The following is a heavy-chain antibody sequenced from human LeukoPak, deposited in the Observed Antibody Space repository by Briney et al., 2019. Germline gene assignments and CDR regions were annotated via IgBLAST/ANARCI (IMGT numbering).Heavy chain of an antibody. J-gene: IGHJ4*02. CDR3: ARRYCSSTSCLFGGELDY. D-gene: IGHD2-2*01. CDR2: IRYDGSNK. CDR1: GFTFSSYG. Sequence: GGSLRLSCAASGFTFSSYGMHWVRQAPGKGLEWVAFIRYDGSNKYYADSVKGRFTISRDSSKNTLFLQMNSLRAEDTAVYYCARRYCSSTSCLFGGELDYWGQGTLVTVSS. V-gene: IGHV3-30*02.